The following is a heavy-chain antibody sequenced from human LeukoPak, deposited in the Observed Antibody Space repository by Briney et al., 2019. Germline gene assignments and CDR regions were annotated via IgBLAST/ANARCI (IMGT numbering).Heavy chain of an antibody. Sequence: ASVKVSCKASGYTFTSYGISWVRQAPGQGPEWMGWISAYNGNTNYAQKLQGRVTMTTDTSTSTAYMELRSLRSDDTAVYYCARDRSIVVVPAAYFDYWGQGTLVTVSS. D-gene: IGHD2-2*01. J-gene: IGHJ4*02. CDR1: GYTFTSYG. CDR3: ARDRSIVVVPAAYFDY. CDR2: ISAYNGNT. V-gene: IGHV1-18*01.